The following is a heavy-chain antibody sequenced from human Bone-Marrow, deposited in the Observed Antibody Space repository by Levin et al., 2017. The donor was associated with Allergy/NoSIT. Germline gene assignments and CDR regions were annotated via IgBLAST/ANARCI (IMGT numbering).Heavy chain of an antibody. CDR1: GFTFSSYA. V-gene: IGHV3-23*01. J-gene: IGHJ1*01. D-gene: IGHD4-17*01. CDR3: AKSYGDAEYFQH. CDR2: ISGSGGST. Sequence: LSLTCAASGFTFSSYAMSWVRQAPGKGLEWVSAISGSGGSTYYADSVKGRFTISRDNSKNTLYLQMNSLRAEDTAVYYCAKSYGDAEYFQHWGQGTLVTVSS.